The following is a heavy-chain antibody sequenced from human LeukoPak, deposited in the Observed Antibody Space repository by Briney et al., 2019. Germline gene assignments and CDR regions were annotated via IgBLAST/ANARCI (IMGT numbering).Heavy chain of an antibody. D-gene: IGHD4-23*01. CDR2: ISHSGST. Sequence: PSETRSLTCTVSGDSIRSGGYYWTWIRQYPGKGLEWIGSISHSGSTYYNPSLQSRVSISVDTSENQFSLRLNSVTAADTAVYHCARGDYGGNFDYWGQGSLVTVSS. J-gene: IGHJ4*02. CDR3: ARGDYGGNFDY. CDR1: GDSIRSGGYY. V-gene: IGHV4-31*03.